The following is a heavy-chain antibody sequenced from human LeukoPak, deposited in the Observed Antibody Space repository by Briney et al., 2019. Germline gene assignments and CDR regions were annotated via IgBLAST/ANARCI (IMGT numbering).Heavy chain of an antibody. CDR3: ALIAVDWQQPFDY. D-gene: IGHD6-13*01. V-gene: IGHV3-30*02. J-gene: IGHJ4*02. CDR1: GFTFSSYG. CDR2: IRYDGSNK. Sequence: GGSLRLPCAASGFTFSSYGMHWVRQAPGKGLEWVAFIRYDGSNKYYADSVKGRFTISRDNSKNTLYLQMNSLRAEDTAVYYCALIAVDWQQPFDYWGQGTLVTVSS.